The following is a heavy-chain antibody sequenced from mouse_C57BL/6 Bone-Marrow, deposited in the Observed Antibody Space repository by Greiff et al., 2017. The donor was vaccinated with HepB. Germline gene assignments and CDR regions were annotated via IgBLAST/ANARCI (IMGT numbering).Heavy chain of an antibody. V-gene: IGHV1-81*01. CDR1: GYTFPSYG. J-gene: IGHJ1*03. CDR3: ASPVLRYWYFDV. CDR2: IYPRSGNT. D-gene: IGHD1-1*01. Sequence: VKLVESGAELARPGASVKLSCKASGYTFPSYGISWVKQRTGQGLEWIGEIYPRSGNTYYNEKFKGKATLTADKSSSTAYMELRSLTSEDSAVYFCASPVLRYWYFDVWGTVTTVTVSS.